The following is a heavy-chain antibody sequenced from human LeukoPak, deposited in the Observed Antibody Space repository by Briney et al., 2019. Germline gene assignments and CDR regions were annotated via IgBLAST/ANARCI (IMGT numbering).Heavy chain of an antibody. CDR2: IKQDESEK. V-gene: IGHV3-7*03. CDR3: ARPLFSARRCSFDS. CDR1: GFAFSSYF. D-gene: IGHD2-21*01. J-gene: IGHJ4*02. Sequence: PGGSLRLSCAASGFAFSSYFMGWVRQAPGKGLQWVAHIKQDESEKYSVHSVKGRFTISRDNARNSLYLQLNSLRAEDTAVYYCARPLFSARRCSFDSWGQGTLVTVSS.